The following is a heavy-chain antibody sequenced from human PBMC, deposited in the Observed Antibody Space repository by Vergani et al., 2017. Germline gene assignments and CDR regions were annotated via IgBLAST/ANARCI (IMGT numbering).Heavy chain of an antibody. V-gene: IGHV2-5*01. J-gene: IGHJ4*02. Sequence: QITLKESGPTLVKPTQTLTLTCTFSGFSPSTSGVGVGWIRQPPGKALEWLALIYWNDDKGYSPSLKSRLPITKDTSKNQVVLTMANMDPVDTATYYCAHSGQGGGVISGDYFDYWGQGTLVTVSS. D-gene: IGHD2-8*02. CDR3: AHSGQGGGVISGDYFDY. CDR1: GFSPSTSGVG. CDR2: IYWNDDK.